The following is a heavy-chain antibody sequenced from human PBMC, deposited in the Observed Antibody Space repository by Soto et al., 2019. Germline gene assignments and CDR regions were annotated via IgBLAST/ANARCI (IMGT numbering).Heavy chain of an antibody. CDR2: IYYSGST. CDR3: ARARLRAVYAFDI. D-gene: IGHD5-12*01. V-gene: IGHV4-31*03. Sequence: PSETLSLTCTVSGGSVSSGAYYWTWIRQRPGKGLEWIGYIYYSGSTYYSPSLKSRLSISLDTSKNQFSLRLSSVTAADTAMYYCARARLRAVYAFDIWGQGXMVTV. J-gene: IGHJ3*02. CDR1: GGSVSSGAYY.